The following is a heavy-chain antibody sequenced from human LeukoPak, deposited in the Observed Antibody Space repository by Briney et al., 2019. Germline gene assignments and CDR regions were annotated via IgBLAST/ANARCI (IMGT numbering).Heavy chain of an antibody. CDR1: GYTFTSYG. CDR2: ISAYNGNT. Sequence: GASVKVSCKASGYTFTSYGISWVRQAPGQGLEWMGWISAYNGNTNYAQKLQGRVTMTTDTSTSTAYMELRSLRSDDTAVYYCARDSYYYGSGSYSPFDYWGQGTLVTVSS. D-gene: IGHD3-10*01. J-gene: IGHJ4*02. CDR3: ARDSYYYGSGSYSPFDY. V-gene: IGHV1-18*01.